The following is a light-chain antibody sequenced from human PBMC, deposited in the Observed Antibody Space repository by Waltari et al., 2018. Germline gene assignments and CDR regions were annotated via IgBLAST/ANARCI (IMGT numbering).Light chain of an antibody. CDR3: QQSYGIPRT. V-gene: IGKV1-39*01. J-gene: IGKJ1*01. CDR2: AAS. CDR1: PSMSSY. Sequence: DIQMTQSPSSRSASVGDRVTITCRTSPSMSSYLNWYQQKPGKAPRLLIYAASRLQSGVPSRFSGSGSGTDFTLTISSLQPEDFAAYYCQQSYGIPRTFGQGTKVEIK.